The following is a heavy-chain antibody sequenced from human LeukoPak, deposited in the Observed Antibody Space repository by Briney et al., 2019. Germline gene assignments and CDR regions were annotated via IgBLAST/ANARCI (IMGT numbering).Heavy chain of an antibody. V-gene: IGHV1-8*03. Sequence: ASVKVSCKASGYTFTSYDINWVRQATGQGLEWMGWMNPNSGNTGYAQKFQGRVTITRNTSISTAYMELSSLRSEDTAVYYCATKTGYSSSWSLDYWGQGALVTVSS. J-gene: IGHJ4*02. D-gene: IGHD6-13*01. CDR1: GYTFTSYD. CDR3: ATKTGYSSSWSLDY. CDR2: MNPNSGNT.